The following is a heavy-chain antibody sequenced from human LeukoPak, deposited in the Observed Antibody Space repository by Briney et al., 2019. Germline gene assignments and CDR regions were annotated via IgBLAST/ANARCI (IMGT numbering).Heavy chain of an antibody. V-gene: IGHV1-2*06. Sequence: GASVKVSCKTSGYTFNTYGIAWVRQAPGQGLEWMGRINPNSGGTNYAQKFQGRVTMTRDTSISTAYMELSRLRSDDTAVYYCARDYDFWSGNNWFDPWGQGTLVTVSS. D-gene: IGHD3-3*01. CDR2: INPNSGGT. CDR1: GYTFNTYG. J-gene: IGHJ5*02. CDR3: ARDYDFWSGNNWFDP.